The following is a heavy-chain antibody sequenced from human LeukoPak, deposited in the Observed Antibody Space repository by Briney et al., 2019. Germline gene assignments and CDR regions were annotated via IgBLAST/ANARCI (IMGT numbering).Heavy chain of an antibody. CDR2: ISWNSGSI. V-gene: IGHV3-9*01. Sequence: PGRSLRLSCAASGFTFDDYAMHWVRQAPGKGLEWVSGISWNSGSIGYADSVKGRFTISRDNSKNTLYLQMNSLRAEDTAVYYCAKKGDYGDYGLDYWGQGTLVTVSS. D-gene: IGHD4-17*01. J-gene: IGHJ4*02. CDR1: GFTFDDYA. CDR3: AKKGDYGDYGLDY.